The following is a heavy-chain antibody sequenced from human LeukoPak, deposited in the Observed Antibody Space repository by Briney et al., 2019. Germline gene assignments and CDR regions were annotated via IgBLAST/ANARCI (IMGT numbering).Heavy chain of an antibody. J-gene: IGHJ6*03. D-gene: IGHD5-24*01. CDR3: ARGRDGYNLVYYYMDV. CDR1: GGSISSYY. Sequence: SETLSLTCTVSGGSISSYYWSWIRQPPGKGLEWIGYIYYSGSTNYNPSLKSRVTISLDTSKNQFSLKLSSVTAADTAVYFCARGRDGYNLVYYYMDVWGKGTTVTVSS. CDR2: IYYSGST. V-gene: IGHV4-59*01.